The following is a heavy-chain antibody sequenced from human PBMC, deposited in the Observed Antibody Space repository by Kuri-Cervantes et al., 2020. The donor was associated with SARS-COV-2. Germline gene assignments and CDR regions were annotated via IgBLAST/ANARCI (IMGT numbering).Heavy chain of an antibody. CDR3: ARGPAHDFWSGYRFDY. D-gene: IGHD3-3*01. Sequence: SETLSLTCTVSGYSISSGYYWGWIRQPPGKGLEWIGSIYHSGSTYYNPSLKSRVTISVDTSKNRFSLKLSSVTAADTAVYYCARGPAHDFWSGYRFDYWGQGTLVTVSS. V-gene: IGHV4-38-2*02. CDR1: GYSISSGYY. J-gene: IGHJ4*02. CDR2: IYHSGST.